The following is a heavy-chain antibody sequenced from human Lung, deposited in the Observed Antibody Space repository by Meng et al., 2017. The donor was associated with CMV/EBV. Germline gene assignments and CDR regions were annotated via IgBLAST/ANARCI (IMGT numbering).Heavy chain of an antibody. V-gene: IGHV5-51*01. Sequence: GGSXRLXCKGSGYSFTSYWIGWVRQMPGKGLEWMGIIYPGDSDTRYSPSFQGQVTISADKSISTAYLQWSSLKASDTAMYYCARNLQGGAFDIWGQGTMVTVSS. CDR3: ARNLQGGAFDI. CDR2: IYPGDSDT. CDR1: GYSFTSYW. J-gene: IGHJ3*02. D-gene: IGHD1-26*01.